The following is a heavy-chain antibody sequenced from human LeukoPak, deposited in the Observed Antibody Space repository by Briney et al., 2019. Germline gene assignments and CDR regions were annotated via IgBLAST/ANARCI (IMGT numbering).Heavy chain of an antibody. D-gene: IGHD3-10*01. Sequence: SETLSLTCAVYGGSFSGYYWSWIRQPPGKGLEWIGEINHSGSTYYNPSLKSRVTISVDRSKNQFSLKLSSVTAADTAVYYCARAGVTMVRGVPNWFDPWGQGTLVTVSS. CDR3: ARAGVTMVRGVPNWFDP. J-gene: IGHJ5*02. CDR1: GGSFSGYY. V-gene: IGHV4-34*01. CDR2: INHSGST.